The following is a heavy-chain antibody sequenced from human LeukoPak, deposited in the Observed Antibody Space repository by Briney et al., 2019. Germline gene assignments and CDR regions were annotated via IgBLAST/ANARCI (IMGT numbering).Heavy chain of an antibody. J-gene: IGHJ4*02. CDR2: IYSGGST. D-gene: IGHD6-13*01. Sequence: PVGSLRLSCAASGFTVSSNYMSWVRQAPGKGLEWVSVIYSGGSTYYADSVKGRFTISRDNSKNTLYLQMNSLRAEDTAVYYCARAYSSSFWYFDYWGQGTLVTVSS. V-gene: IGHV3-53*01. CDR1: GFTVSSNY. CDR3: ARAYSSSFWYFDY.